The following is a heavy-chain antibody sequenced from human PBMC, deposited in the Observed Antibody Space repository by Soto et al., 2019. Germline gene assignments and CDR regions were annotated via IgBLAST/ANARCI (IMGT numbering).Heavy chain of an antibody. CDR1: GGSISSYY. V-gene: IGHV4-59*01. CDR2: IYYSGST. J-gene: IGHJ5*02. D-gene: IGHD3-22*01. Sequence: SETLSLTCTVSGGSISSYYWSWIRQPPGKGLEWIGYIYYSGSTNYNPSLKSRVNISVDTSKNQFSLKLSSVTAADTAVYYCARVPDSRDYYDSSGFWFDPWGQGTLVTVSS. CDR3: ARVPDSRDYYDSSGFWFDP.